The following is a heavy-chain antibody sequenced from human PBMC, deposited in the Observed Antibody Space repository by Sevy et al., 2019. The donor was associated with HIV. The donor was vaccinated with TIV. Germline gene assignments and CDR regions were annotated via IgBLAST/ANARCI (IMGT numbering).Heavy chain of an antibody. J-gene: IGHJ4*02. V-gene: IGHV3-15*01. CDR3: TEGVGTSDFDY. CDR2: IKSKIDGATR. D-gene: IGHD1-26*01. Sequence: GGSLRLSCEASGFTFNNAWMSWVRQAPGKGLEWVGRIKSKIDGATRDFATPVKGRFAISRDDSKNTLYLQMNSLKTEDTAVYYCTEGVGTSDFDYWGRGVLVTVSS. CDR1: GFTFNNAW.